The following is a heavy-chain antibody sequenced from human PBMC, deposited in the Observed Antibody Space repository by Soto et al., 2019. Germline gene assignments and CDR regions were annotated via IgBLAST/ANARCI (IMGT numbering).Heavy chain of an antibody. CDR1: GFTFSDYY. J-gene: IGHJ3*02. V-gene: IGHV3-11*01. Sequence: PGGSLRLSCVASGFTFSDYYMSWFRQAPGKGLEWISYISNTGSVTYYADSVKGRFTISRDNAKNSLFLQMNGLRAEDTAVYFCARNFGFWASDIWGQGTMVTVSS. CDR3: ARNFGFWASDI. CDR2: ISNTGSVT. D-gene: IGHD3-16*01.